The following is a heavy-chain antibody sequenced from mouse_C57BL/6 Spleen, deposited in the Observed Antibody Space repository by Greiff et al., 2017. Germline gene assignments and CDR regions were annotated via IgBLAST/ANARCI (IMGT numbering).Heavy chain of an antibody. V-gene: IGHV1-82*01. Sequence: VQLQQSGPELVKPGASVKISCKASGYAFSSSWMNWVKQRPGKGLEWIGRIYPGDGDTNYNGKFKGKATLTADKSSSTAYMQLSSLTSEDSAVYFCARHGYGSRGGDFDYWGQGTTLTVSS. CDR2: IYPGDGDT. J-gene: IGHJ2*01. CDR1: GYAFSSSW. D-gene: IGHD1-1*01. CDR3: ARHGYGSRGGDFDY.